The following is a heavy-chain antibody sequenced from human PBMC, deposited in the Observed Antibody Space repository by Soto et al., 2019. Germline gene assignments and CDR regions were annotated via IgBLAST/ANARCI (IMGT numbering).Heavy chain of an antibody. V-gene: IGHV3-23*01. CDR3: ARRGSGNYYDY. D-gene: IGHD1-26*01. J-gene: IGHJ4*02. CDR1: GFTFSSFA. CDR2: SSGSGDSA. Sequence: EVQLLESGGGLVQPGGSLRLSCAASGFTFSSFAMRWVHQAPGKGLEWVSSSSGSGDSAYYADSVKGRFTISRDNSKNTLYLQMNSLRAEDTAVYYCARRGSGNYYDYWGQGTLVTVSS.